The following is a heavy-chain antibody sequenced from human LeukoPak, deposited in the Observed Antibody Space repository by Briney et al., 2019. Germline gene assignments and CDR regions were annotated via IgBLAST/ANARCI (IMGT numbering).Heavy chain of an antibody. CDR2: ISSSGSTI. CDR3: VRDYRACFDY. V-gene: IGHV3-11*01. CDR1: EFTISDYY. J-gene: IGHJ4*02. D-gene: IGHD3-16*02. Sequence: GGSLRLSCAASEFTISDYYMSWIRQAPGKGLEWVSYISSSGSTIYYADSVKGRFTISRDNAKNSLYLQMNSLRAEDTAVYYCVRDYRACFDYWGQGTLVTVSS.